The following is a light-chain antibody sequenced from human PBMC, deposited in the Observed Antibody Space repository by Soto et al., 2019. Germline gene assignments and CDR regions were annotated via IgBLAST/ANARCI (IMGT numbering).Light chain of an antibody. CDR2: DVN. Sequence: QSVLTQPASVSGSPGQSITISCTGTSSDVGAYNYVSWYQQHPGKAPKLMIYDVNNRPSAVSIRFSGSKSGNTASLTSSALQAVDEADYYCTAFTKSTTRVFGTGTKLTVL. V-gene: IGLV2-14*03. CDR3: TAFTKSTTRV. J-gene: IGLJ1*01. CDR1: SSDVGAYNY.